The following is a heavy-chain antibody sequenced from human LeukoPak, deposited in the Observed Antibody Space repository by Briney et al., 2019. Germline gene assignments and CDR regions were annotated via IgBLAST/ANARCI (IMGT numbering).Heavy chain of an antibody. D-gene: IGHD6-19*01. CDR3: ARVQTDSRGWYHFDY. CDR2: ISGSSSTI. Sequence: PGGSLRLSRAASGITFSTSTMNWVRQAPGKGLEWVSYISGSSSTIYYADSVKGRFTVSRDNAGNSLYLQMNNLRDDDTAVYFCARVQTDSRGWYHFDYWGQGTLVTVSS. J-gene: IGHJ4*02. V-gene: IGHV3-48*02. CDR1: GITFSTST.